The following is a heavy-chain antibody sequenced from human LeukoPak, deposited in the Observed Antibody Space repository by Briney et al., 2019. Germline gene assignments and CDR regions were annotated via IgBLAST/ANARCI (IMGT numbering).Heavy chain of an antibody. CDR3: ATLGNSGYGVDY. Sequence: GASVKVSSKVSGYTLTDYYMHWVQKAPGKGLEWMGVVDPKDGETKYAEKFQGRVIMTADTSTDTAYMELSSLRSEDTAVYYCATLGNSGYGVDYWGQGTLVTVSS. D-gene: IGHD5-12*01. J-gene: IGHJ4*02. CDR1: GYTLTDYY. CDR2: VDPKDGET. V-gene: IGHV1-69-2*01.